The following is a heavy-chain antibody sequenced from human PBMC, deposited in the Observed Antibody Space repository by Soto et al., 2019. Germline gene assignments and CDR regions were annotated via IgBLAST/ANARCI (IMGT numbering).Heavy chain of an antibody. CDR3: ARARAGDY. V-gene: IGHV1-46*01. CDR1: GYTFTSYY. CDR2: INPSSGSR. Sequence: QVQLVQSGAEMKKPGASVKVSCKASGYTFTSYYMHWVRQAPGQGLEWMGIINPSSGSRSYAQKFQGRVNMTRDTSTSTVYMELSSLTSEDTAVYYCARARAGDYWGQGTLVTVSS. J-gene: IGHJ4*02. D-gene: IGHD6-19*01.